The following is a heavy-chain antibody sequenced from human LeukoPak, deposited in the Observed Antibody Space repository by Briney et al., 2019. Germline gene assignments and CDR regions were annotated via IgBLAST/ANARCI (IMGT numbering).Heavy chain of an antibody. CDR1: GFTLSDYY. CDR3: AREMVRGVIITLWGVFDSHDSCDI. D-gene: IGHD3-10*01. J-gene: IGHJ3*02. Sequence: GGSLRLSCAASGFTLSDYYMSWIRQPPAKGLAWVSYISSSSSYTKYAASVKGRFTIFRDNANNSMYLQMNSLRAEDTAVYYCAREMVRGVIITLWGVFDSHDSCDIWGQGTMVTVSS. V-gene: IGHV3-11*06. CDR2: ISSSSSYT.